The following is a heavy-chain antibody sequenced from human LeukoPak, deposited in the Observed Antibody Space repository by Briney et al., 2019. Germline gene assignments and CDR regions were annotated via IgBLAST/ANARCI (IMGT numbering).Heavy chain of an antibody. CDR2: IRSSTSNI. J-gene: IGHJ4*02. CDR3: ARDRWHYGSGSGFFDY. CDR1: GFIFSDYS. Sequence: GGSLRLSCTASGFIFSDYSMNWVRQAPGKGLEWVSYIRSSTSNIFYAESVKGRFTVSRDNAKNSLYLHMNSLRAEDTAVYYCARDRWHYGSGSGFFDYWGQGTLVTVSS. V-gene: IGHV3-48*01. D-gene: IGHD3-3*02.